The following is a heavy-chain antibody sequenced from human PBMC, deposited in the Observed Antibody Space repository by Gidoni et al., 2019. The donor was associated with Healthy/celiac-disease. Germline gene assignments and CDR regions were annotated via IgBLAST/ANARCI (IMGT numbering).Heavy chain of an antibody. CDR3: AKGGRGYGMDV. V-gene: IGHV3-30*18. Sequence: QVQLVESGGGVVQPGRSLGRSCAASGFTFSSYGMHWVRQAPGKGLEWVAVISYDGSNKYYADSVKGRFTISRDNSKNTLYLQMNSLRAEDTAVYYCAKGGRGYGMDVWGQGTTVTVSS. CDR2: ISYDGSNK. CDR1: GFTFSSYG. J-gene: IGHJ6*02. D-gene: IGHD2-15*01.